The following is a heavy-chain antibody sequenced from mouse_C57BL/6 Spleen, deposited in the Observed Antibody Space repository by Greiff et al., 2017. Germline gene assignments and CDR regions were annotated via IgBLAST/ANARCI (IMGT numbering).Heavy chain of an antibody. Sequence: EVKLVESEGGLVQPGSSMKLSCTASGFTFSDYYMAWVRQVPEKGLEWVANINYDGSSTYYLDSLKSRFIISRANAKNILYLQMSSLKSEDTATYYCAIDDYLAYWGQGTLVTVSA. CDR3: AIDDYLAY. CDR2: INYDGSST. D-gene: IGHD2-4*01. CDR1: GFTFSDYY. V-gene: IGHV5-16*01. J-gene: IGHJ3*01.